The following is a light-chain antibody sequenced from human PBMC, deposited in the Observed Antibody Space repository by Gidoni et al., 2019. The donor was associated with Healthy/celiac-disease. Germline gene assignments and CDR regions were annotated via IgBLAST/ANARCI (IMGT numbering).Light chain of an antibody. CDR3: MQGTHWPLT. V-gene: IGKV2-30*01. CDR2: KVT. J-gene: IGKJ1*01. CDR1: QSRVYCDGNTY. Sequence: DVVMTQSPLSLPVTLGQPASISCRSSQSRVYCDGNTYLNWFQQRPGQSPRRLMYKVTSRDSGVPDRFSGSGSGTDFTLNISRVEAEDFGVYYCMQGTHWPLTFXQXTKVEIK.